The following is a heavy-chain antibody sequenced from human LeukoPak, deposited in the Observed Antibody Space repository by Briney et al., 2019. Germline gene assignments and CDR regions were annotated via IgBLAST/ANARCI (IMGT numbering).Heavy chain of an antibody. D-gene: IGHD3-9*01. V-gene: IGHV3-7*01. J-gene: IGHJ6*02. CDR3: ARDQNDILTGYLYFYYGMDV. Sequence: VRSLRLSCAASGFTFSSYWMSWVCHAPGKRLERVANIKKDGSEKYYVDSVKGRFTISRDNAKNSLYLHMTSLRAEDTAVYYCARDQNDILTGYLYFYYGMDVWGQGTTVTVSS. CDR1: GFTFSSYW. CDR2: IKKDGSEK.